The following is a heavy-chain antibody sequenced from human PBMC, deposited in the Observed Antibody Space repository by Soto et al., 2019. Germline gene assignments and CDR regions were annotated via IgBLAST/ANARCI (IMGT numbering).Heavy chain of an antibody. J-gene: IGHJ6*02. Sequence: QVQLVQSGAEVKKPGPSVKVSCTASGGTFSRYGISWVRQAPGQGLEWMGGIIPIFGTANYAQKFQGGVTITADESTSTAYKEVSSLRSEDTAVYYCASQAGTTGNSYYGMHVWGQGTTVTVSS. V-gene: IGHV1-69*12. CDR2: IIPIFGTA. CDR1: GGTFSRYG. CDR3: ASQAGTTGNSYYGMHV. D-gene: IGHD1-1*01.